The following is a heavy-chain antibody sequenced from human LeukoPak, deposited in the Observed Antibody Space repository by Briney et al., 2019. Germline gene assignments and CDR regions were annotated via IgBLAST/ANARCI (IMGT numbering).Heavy chain of an antibody. Sequence: AASVKVSCKASGGTFSSFGISWVRQAPGQGLEWMGGIIPIFGTANYAQKFQGRVTTTADESTSTTYMELSSLRSEDTAVYYCARAEIAVAGTGFDYWGQGTLVTVSS. J-gene: IGHJ4*02. D-gene: IGHD6-19*01. V-gene: IGHV1-69*13. CDR1: GGTFSSFG. CDR3: ARAEIAVAGTGFDY. CDR2: IIPIFGTA.